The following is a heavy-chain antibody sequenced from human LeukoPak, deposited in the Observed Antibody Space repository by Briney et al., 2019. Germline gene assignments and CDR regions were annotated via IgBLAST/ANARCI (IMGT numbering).Heavy chain of an antibody. J-gene: IGHJ1*01. Sequence: ASVKVSCKASGGTFSSYAISWVRQAPGQGLEWMGGIIPIFGTANYAQKFQGRVTITADESTSTAYMELSSLRSEDTAVYYCALPPWNYYDSSGYTEYFQHWGQGTLVTVSS. CDR3: ALPPWNYYDSSGYTEYFQH. D-gene: IGHD3-22*01. CDR2: IIPIFGTA. V-gene: IGHV1-69*13. CDR1: GGTFSSYA.